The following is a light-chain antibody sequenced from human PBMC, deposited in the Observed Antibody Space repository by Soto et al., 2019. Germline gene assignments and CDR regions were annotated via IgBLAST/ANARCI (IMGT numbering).Light chain of an antibody. V-gene: IGKV3-20*01. CDR1: QSVSSDS. CDR2: GAS. Sequence: EIVLTQSPGTLSSSPGEGATLSCRASQSVSSDSVAWYQQKPGQAPRLLIFGASRRATDIPDRFSGGGSGTDFTLTISSLQPDDFATYYCQQYNSYPWTFGQGTKVDIK. J-gene: IGKJ1*01. CDR3: QQYNSYPWT.